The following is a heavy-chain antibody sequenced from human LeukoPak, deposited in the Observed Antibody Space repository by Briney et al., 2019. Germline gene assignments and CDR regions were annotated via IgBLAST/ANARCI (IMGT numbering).Heavy chain of an antibody. V-gene: IGHV3-15*01. CDR1: GFPFSDFS. CDR3: ANIFGGNSHRSDY. J-gene: IGHJ4*02. D-gene: IGHD4-23*01. CDR2: IKTKTDGGTT. Sequence: GGSLRLSCATSGFPFSDFSMSWVRQAPGQGLEWLGRIKTKTDGGTTDYAAPVKGRFTISRDDSKDTLYLQMNSLKSDGTAVYYCANIFGGNSHRSDYWGQGTLVTVSS.